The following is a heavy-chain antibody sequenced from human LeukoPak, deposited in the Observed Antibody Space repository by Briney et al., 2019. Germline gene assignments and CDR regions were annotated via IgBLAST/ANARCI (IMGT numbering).Heavy chain of an antibody. CDR2: INQDGSEK. CDR3: ARGYYYDSRGCYTDH. V-gene: IGHV3-7*05. J-gene: IGHJ5*02. CDR1: GFTFGNYW. Sequence: QAGGSLRLSCAASGFTFGNYWMSWVRQAPGKGLEWVANINQDGSEKYFVDSVKGRFTSSTDNAKNSLYLQMNSLRVEDTAVYYCARGYYYDSRGCYTDHWGQGTLVTVSS. D-gene: IGHD3-22*01.